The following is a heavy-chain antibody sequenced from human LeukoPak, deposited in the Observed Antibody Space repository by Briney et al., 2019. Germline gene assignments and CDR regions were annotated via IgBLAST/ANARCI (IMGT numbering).Heavy chain of an antibody. D-gene: IGHD6-6*01. V-gene: IGHV3-49*03. CDR2: IRSKAYGGTT. CDR1: GFTFGDYA. CDR3: TRDWSIAAFDY. J-gene: IGHJ4*02. Sequence: GGSLRLSCTASGFTFGDYAMSWFRQAPGKGLEWVGFIRSKAYGGTTEYAASVKGRFTISRDDSKSIAYLQMNSLKTEDTAVYYCTRDWSIAAFDYWGQGTLVTVSS.